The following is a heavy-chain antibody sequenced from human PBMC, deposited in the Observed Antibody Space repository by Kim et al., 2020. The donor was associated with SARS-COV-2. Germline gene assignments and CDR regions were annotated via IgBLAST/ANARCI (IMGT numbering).Heavy chain of an antibody. D-gene: IGHD3-22*01. V-gene: IGHV1-69*13. Sequence: SVKVSCKASGGTFSSYAISWVRQAPGQGLEWMGGIIPIFGTANYAQKFQGRVTITADESTSTAYMELSSLRSEDTAVYYCAYYYDSSGYYYDYWGQGTLVTVSS. CDR3: AYYYDSSGYYYDY. CDR2: IIPIFGTA. J-gene: IGHJ4*02. CDR1: GGTFSSYA.